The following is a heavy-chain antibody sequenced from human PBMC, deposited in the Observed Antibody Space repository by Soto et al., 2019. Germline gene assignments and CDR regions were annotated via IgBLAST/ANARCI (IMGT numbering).Heavy chain of an antibody. V-gene: IGHV3-23*01. CDR3: AKLSTSTFDY. D-gene: IGHD6-13*01. CDR1: GFTFSSYD. CDR2: ISGSGGTT. J-gene: IGHJ4*02. Sequence: GGSLRLSCAASGFTFSSYDMSWVRQAPGKGLEWVSAISGSGGTTYYADSVKGRFTISRDNSKNTLYLQMNSLRAEDTAVYYCAKLSTSTFDYWGQGTLVTVSS.